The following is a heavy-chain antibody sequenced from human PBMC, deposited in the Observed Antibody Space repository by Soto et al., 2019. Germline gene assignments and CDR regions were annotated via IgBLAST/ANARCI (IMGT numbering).Heavy chain of an antibody. CDR1: GGSVGSSSYY. CDR3: AMHASRRYSSSWSFED. D-gene: IGHD6-13*01. Sequence: SETLSLTCNVSGGSVGSSSYYWGWIRQAPGKGLEWIVSTYYSAGTYYNPSLKSRVTTSLDASKNQFSLTVTSVTAADTAIYYCAMHASRRYSSSWSFEDWGQGPPVTVSS. J-gene: IGHJ4*02. V-gene: IGHV4-39*01. CDR2: TYYSAGT.